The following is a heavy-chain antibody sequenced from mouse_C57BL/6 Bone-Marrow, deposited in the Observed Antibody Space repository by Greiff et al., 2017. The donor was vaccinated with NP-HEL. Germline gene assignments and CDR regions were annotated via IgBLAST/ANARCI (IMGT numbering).Heavy chain of an antibody. CDR3: AKNYGRQLRLQGYYYAMDY. V-gene: IGHV2-5*01. D-gene: IGHD3-2*02. Sequence: QVQLKESGPGLVQPSQSLSITCTVSGFSLTSYGVHWVRQSPGKGLEWLGVIWRGGSTDYNAAFMSRLSITKDNSKSQVFVKMNSLQADDTAIYYCAKNYGRQLRLQGYYYAMDYWGQGTSVTVSS. CDR2: IWRGGST. CDR1: GFSLTSYG. J-gene: IGHJ4*01.